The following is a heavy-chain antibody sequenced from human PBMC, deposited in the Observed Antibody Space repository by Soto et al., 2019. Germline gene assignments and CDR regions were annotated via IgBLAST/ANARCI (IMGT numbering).Heavy chain of an antibody. V-gene: IGHV4-34*01. CDR3: ARGLRYCSGGSCYLDY. J-gene: IGHJ4*02. D-gene: IGHD2-15*01. CDR1: GGSFSGYY. CDR2: INHSGST. Sequence: SETLSLTCAFYGGSFSGYYWSWIRQPPGKGLEWIGEINHSGSTDYNPSLKSRVTISVDTSKNQFSLKLSSVTAADTAVYYCARGLRYCSGGSCYLDYWGQGTLVTVSS.